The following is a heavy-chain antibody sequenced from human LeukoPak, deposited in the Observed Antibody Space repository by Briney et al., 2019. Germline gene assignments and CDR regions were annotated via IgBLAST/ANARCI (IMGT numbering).Heavy chain of an antibody. CDR1: GFTFTTYW. CDR3: ATSASSSWFPYFFDY. Sequence: GGSLRLSCAASGFTFTTYWMHWVRQAPGKGLVWVSRINPDGSSTTYADSVKGRFTISRDNSKNTLYLQMNSLRAEDTAVYYCATSASSSWFPYFFDYWGQGTLVTVSS. J-gene: IGHJ4*02. D-gene: IGHD6-13*01. CDR2: INPDGSST. V-gene: IGHV3-74*01.